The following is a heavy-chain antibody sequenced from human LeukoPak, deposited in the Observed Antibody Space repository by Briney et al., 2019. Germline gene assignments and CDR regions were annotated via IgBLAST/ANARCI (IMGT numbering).Heavy chain of an antibody. CDR3: ARERLHYYDSSGYLKTLLDY. D-gene: IGHD3-22*01. Sequence: ASVKVSCKASGYTFTSYGISWVRQAPGQGLEWMGWISAYNGNTNYAQKLQGRVTMTTDTSTSTAYMELRSLRSDDTAVYYCARERLHYYDSSGYLKTLLDYWGQGTLVTVSS. CDR1: GYTFTSYG. V-gene: IGHV1-18*01. CDR2: ISAYNGNT. J-gene: IGHJ4*02.